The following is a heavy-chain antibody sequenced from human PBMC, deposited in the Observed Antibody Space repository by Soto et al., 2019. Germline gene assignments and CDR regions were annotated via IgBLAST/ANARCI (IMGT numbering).Heavy chain of an antibody. CDR1: GGSISSGDYY. Sequence: SETLSLTCTVSGGSISSGDYYWSWIRQPPGKGLEWIGYIYYSGSTYYNPSLKSRVTISVDTSKNQFSLKLSSVTAADTAVYYCARWWMYAPRFAPWGQGTLVTVSS. V-gene: IGHV4-30-4*01. CDR3: ARWWMYAPRFAP. J-gene: IGHJ5*02. CDR2: IYYSGST. D-gene: IGHD2-8*01.